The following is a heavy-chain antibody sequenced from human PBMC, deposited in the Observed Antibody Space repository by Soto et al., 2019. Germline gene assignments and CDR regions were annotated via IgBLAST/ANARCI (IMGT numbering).Heavy chain of an antibody. Sequence: QPGGSLRLSCAASGFTVSTNYMNWVRQAPGKGLEWVSVIFSDGNTYYADSVKGRFTISRDNSKNTVYFQMNSLRAEDTAVYYCAKDAYSGYAPRPDYWGQGTLVTVSS. V-gene: IGHV3-66*01. D-gene: IGHD5-12*01. CDR1: GFTVSTNY. CDR3: AKDAYSGYAPRPDY. CDR2: IFSDGNT. J-gene: IGHJ4*02.